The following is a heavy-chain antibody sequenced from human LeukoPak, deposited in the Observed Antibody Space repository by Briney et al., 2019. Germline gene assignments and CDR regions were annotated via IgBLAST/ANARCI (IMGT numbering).Heavy chain of an antibody. CDR1: GFTFDDCG. V-gene: IGHV3-20*04. D-gene: IGHD6-19*01. Sequence: GGSLRLSCAGSGFTFDDCGMSWVRQAPGKGLEWVSGINWNGGSTGYADSVKGRFTISRDNAKNSLYLQMNSLRVEDTALYYCAAGDASGWYFDYWGQGTPVTVSS. CDR2: INWNGGST. CDR3: AAGDASGWYFDY. J-gene: IGHJ4*02.